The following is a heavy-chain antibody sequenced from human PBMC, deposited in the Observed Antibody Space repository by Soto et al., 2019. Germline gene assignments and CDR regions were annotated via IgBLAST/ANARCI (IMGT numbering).Heavy chain of an antibody. J-gene: IGHJ4*02. CDR2: MSYDGTNK. V-gene: IGHV3-30-3*01. CDR1: GFTFSSYA. D-gene: IGHD1-1*01. Sequence: QVQLVESGGGVVQPGRSLRLSCAASGFTFSSYAMHWVHQAPGKGLKWVAVMSYDGTNKYYADSVKGRFTISRDNSKNTLYLQMNSLRAEDTAVYYCARDRTLFGTGSTYYFDYWGQGTLVAVSS. CDR3: ARDRTLFGTGSTYYFDY.